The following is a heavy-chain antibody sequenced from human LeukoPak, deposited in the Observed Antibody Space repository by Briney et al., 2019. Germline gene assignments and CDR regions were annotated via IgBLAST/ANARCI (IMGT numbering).Heavy chain of an antibody. CDR2: ISSSSSTI. Sequence: SGGSLRLSCAASGFTFSSYSMTWVRQAPGKGLEWVSYISSSSSTIYYADSVKGRFTISRDNAKNSLYLQMNSLRDEDTAVYYCARGGVAAAVNWFDPWGQGTLVTVSS. CDR1: GFTFSSYS. D-gene: IGHD6-13*01. V-gene: IGHV3-48*02. CDR3: ARGGVAAAVNWFDP. J-gene: IGHJ5*02.